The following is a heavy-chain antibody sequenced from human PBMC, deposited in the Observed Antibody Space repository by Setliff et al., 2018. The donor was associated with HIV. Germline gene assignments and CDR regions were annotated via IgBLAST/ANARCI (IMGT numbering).Heavy chain of an antibody. CDR2: INPGGGNT. Sequence: ASVKVSCKASGYTFTNFYMHWVRQAPGQGLEWMGIINPGGGNTRYAQRFQGRVSMTRDTSTSTVYMELSSLRSEDTALYYCARVPPGFGESLFHYAMDVWGQGTTVTVSS. V-gene: IGHV1-46*01. D-gene: IGHD3-10*01. J-gene: IGHJ6*02. CDR3: ARVPPGFGESLFHYAMDV. CDR1: GYTFTNFY.